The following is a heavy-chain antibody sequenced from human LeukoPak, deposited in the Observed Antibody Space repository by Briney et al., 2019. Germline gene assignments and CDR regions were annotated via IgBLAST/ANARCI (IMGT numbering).Heavy chain of an antibody. V-gene: IGHV3-23*01. CDR3: AKGRPQIQLWLRIPEDDAFDI. D-gene: IGHD5-18*01. J-gene: IGHJ3*02. CDR2: ISGSGGST. CDR1: GFTFSSYA. Sequence: SGGSLRLSCAASGFTFSSYAMSWVRQAPGKGLEWVSAISGSGGSTYYADSVKGRFTISRDNSKNTLYLQMNSLRAEDTAVYYCAKGRPQIQLWLRIPEDDAFDIWGQGTMVTVSS.